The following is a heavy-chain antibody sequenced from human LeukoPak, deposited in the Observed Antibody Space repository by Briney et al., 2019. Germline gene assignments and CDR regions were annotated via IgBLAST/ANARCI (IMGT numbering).Heavy chain of an antibody. J-gene: IGHJ6*03. CDR3: ARDSSGWARVDFYMDV. D-gene: IGHD6-19*01. V-gene: IGHV3-48*03. CDR1: GFTFSSYE. Sequence: GGSLRLSCAASGFTFSSYEMNWVRQAPGKGLEWISYISSGGSTIYYADSVKGRFTISRDNAKNSLYLQMNSLRVEDTAVYYCARDSSGWARVDFYMDVWGKGTTVTISS. CDR2: ISSGGSTI.